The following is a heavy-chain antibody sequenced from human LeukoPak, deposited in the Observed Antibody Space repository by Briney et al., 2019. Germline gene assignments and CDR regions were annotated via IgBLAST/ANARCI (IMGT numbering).Heavy chain of an antibody. CDR3: AGGFYSGSFDP. CDR2: IKQDGSEK. D-gene: IGHD1-26*01. J-gene: IGHJ5*02. CDR1: GFTFSRYW. V-gene: IGHV3-7*02. Sequence: PGGSLRLSCAASGFTFSRYWMSWVRQAPGKGLEWVATIKQDGSEKYYVDSVKGRFTISRDNAKNSLYVQMNSLRADDTAVYYCAGGFYSGSFDPWGQGTLVAVSS.